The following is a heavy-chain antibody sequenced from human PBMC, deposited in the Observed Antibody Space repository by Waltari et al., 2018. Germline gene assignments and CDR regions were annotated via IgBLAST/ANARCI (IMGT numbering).Heavy chain of an antibody. Sequence: EVQLVESGGGLVKPGGSLRLSCAASGFTLRSYTMNWVRQAPGKGLEWVSSISSSSSYIYYADSVKGRFTISRDNAKNSLYLQMNSLRAEDTAVYYYARLRVDAFDIWGQGTMVTVSS. CDR2: ISSSSSYI. V-gene: IGHV3-21*01. CDR1: GFTLRSYT. CDR3: ARLRVDAFDI. D-gene: IGHD3-16*01. J-gene: IGHJ3*02.